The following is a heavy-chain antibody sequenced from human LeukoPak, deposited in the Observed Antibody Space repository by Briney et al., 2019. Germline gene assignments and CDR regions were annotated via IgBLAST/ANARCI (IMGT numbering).Heavy chain of an antibody. D-gene: IGHD3-3*01. J-gene: IGHJ3*02. Sequence: GASVKVSCKASGYTFTSYDINWVRQATGQGLEWMGWMNPNSGNTGYAQKFQGRVTITRNTSISTAYMELSSLRSEDTAVYYCARVMYDFWSGGEAFDIWGQGTMVTVSS. CDR3: ARVMYDFWSGGEAFDI. CDR1: GYTFTSYD. CDR2: MNPNSGNT. V-gene: IGHV1-8*03.